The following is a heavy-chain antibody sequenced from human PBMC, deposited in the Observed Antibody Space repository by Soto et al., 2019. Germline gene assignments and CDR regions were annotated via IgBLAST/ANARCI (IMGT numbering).Heavy chain of an antibody. Sequence: QVQLQESGPGLVKPSQTLSLTCTVSGGSISSGGYYWSWIRQHPGKGLEWIGYIYYSGSTYYNPSLKSRVTISVDTSKNQFSLKLSSVTAADTAVYYCARDSGSHYYYYSGMDVWGQGTTVTVSS. V-gene: IGHV4-31*03. J-gene: IGHJ6*02. CDR3: ARDSGSHYYYYSGMDV. CDR1: GGSISSGGYY. CDR2: IYYSGST.